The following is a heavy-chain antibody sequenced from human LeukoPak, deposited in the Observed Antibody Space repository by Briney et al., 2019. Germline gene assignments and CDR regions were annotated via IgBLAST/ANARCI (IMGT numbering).Heavy chain of an antibody. CDR2: INSDGSST. V-gene: IGHV3-74*01. J-gene: IGHJ4*02. CDR3: ARALGYCSSTSCVQLGF. CDR1: GFTFSSYW. D-gene: IGHD2-2*03. Sequence: SGGSLRLSCAASGFTFSSYWMHWVRQAPGKGLVWVSRINSDGSSTSYADSVKGRFTISRDTAKNTLNLQMNSLRAEDTAVYYCARALGYCSSTSCVQLGFWGQGTLVTVSS.